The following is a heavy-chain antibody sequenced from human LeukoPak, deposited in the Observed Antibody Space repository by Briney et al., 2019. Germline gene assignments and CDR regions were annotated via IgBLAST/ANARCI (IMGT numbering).Heavy chain of an antibody. CDR1: GFTLSSYG. D-gene: IGHD1-14*01. V-gene: IGHV3-30*03. J-gene: IGHJ4*02. CDR2: ISYDGSQK. Sequence: GGSLRLSCVASGFTLSSYGMHWVRQAPGKGLEWVALISYDGSQKYYADSVKGRFTISRDNAKSTLYLQMNSLRAEDTAVYYCARDAEGHLDQWGQGTLVTVSS. CDR3: ARDAEGHLDQ.